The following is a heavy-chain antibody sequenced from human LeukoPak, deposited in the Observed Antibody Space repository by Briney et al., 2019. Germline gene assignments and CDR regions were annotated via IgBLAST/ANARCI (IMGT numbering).Heavy chain of an antibody. V-gene: IGHV1-69*01. CDR3: ARDRGCSGGSCHHFPLGYYYGMDV. D-gene: IGHD2-15*01. CDR1: GGTFSSYA. J-gene: IGHJ6*04. CDR2: IIPIFGTA. Sequence: SVTVSCKASGGTFSSYAISWVRQAPGQGLEWMGGIIPIFGTANYAQKFQGRVTITADESTSTAYMELSSLRSEDTAVYYCARDRGCSGGSCHHFPLGYYYGMDVWGKGTTVTVSS.